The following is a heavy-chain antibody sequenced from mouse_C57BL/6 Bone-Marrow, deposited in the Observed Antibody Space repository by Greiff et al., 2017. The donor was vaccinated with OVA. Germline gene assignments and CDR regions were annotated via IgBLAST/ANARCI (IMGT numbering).Heavy chain of an antibody. V-gene: IGHV1-15*01. J-gene: IGHJ4*01. Sequence: QLQQSGAELVRPGASVTLSCKASGYTFTDYEMHWVKQTPVHGLEWIGAIDPETGGTAYNQKFKGKAILTADKSSSTAYMELRSLTSEDSAVYYCTRGYSNYYAMDYWGQGTSVTVAS. CDR1: GYTFTDYE. CDR2: IDPETGGT. D-gene: IGHD2-5*01. CDR3: TRGYSNYYAMDY.